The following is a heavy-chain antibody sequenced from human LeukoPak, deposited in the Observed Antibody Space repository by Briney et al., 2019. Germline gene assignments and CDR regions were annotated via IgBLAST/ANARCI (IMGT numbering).Heavy chain of an antibody. Sequence: PSETLSLTCTVSGGTSSSYYWSWIRLSPGKGLEWSAYIHYTGSSNYNPSLKSRVTISVDTSKDQFSLRPTSVTAADTAIYYCARGLLGATRAFDIWGQGTMVTVS. CDR3: ARGLLGATRAFDI. D-gene: IGHD1-26*01. V-gene: IGHV4-59*01. J-gene: IGHJ3*02. CDR2: IHYTGSS. CDR1: GGTSSSYY.